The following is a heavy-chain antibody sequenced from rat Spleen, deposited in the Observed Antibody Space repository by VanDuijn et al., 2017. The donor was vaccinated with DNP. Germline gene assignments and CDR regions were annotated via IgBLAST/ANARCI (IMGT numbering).Heavy chain of an antibody. Sequence: EVQLVESGGGLLQPGRSLKLSCAASGFTFSSYDMAWVRQAPSKGLEWVASVNTGGGITYYRDSVTGRFTISRDNAKSTLYLQMNSLRSEDTATYYCARLPGYNGFAYWGQGTLVTVSS. CDR1: GFTFSSYD. CDR3: ARLPGYNGFAY. V-gene: IGHV5-25*01. CDR2: VNTGGGIT. J-gene: IGHJ3*01. D-gene: IGHD1-4*01.